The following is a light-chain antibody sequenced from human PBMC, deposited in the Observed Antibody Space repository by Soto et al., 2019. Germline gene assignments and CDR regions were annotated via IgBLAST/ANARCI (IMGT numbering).Light chain of an antibody. CDR2: DVS. CDR1: SSDVGGYNY. Sequence: QSVLTQPRSVSGSPGQSVTISCTGTSSDVGGYNYVSWYQQHPGKAPKLMIYDVSKRLSGVPDRFSGSKSGNTASLTISGLQAEDEADYYCCSYAGGNNYVFGTGTKVTVL. CDR3: CSYAGGNNYV. V-gene: IGLV2-11*01. J-gene: IGLJ1*01.